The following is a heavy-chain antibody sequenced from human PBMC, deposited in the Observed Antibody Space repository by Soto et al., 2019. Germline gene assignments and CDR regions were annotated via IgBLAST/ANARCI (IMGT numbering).Heavy chain of an antibody. D-gene: IGHD3-22*01. CDR3: ARDSSGRLEY. CDR1: GGCVRSGSYY. J-gene: IGHJ4*02. V-gene: IGHV4-61*01. CDR2: IYQSVTT. Sequence: SETLSLTCSVSGGCVRSGSYYWTWIQQPPGKGLEWIGYIYQSVTTNYNASLKSRVTISIDTSKNQFFLKLNSVTAADTAVYYCARDSSGRLEYWGEGTLVIVSS.